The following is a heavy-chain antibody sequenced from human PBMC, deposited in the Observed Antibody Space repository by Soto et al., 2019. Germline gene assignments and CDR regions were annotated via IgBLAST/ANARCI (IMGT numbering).Heavy chain of an antibody. Sequence: QVQLVQSGAEVKKPGSSVKVSCRASGGTFKNYAINWVRQAPGQGLEWMGGILPMFATTNYAHKVEGRVTIIAYEPTSTAYMELSSLTSEDTAVYYCARVGDVVVVEAAEGGMDVWGQGTTVTVSS. V-gene: IGHV1-69*12. J-gene: IGHJ6*02. D-gene: IGHD2-15*01. CDR2: ILPMFATT. CDR1: GGTFKNYA. CDR3: ARVGDVVVVEAAEGGMDV.